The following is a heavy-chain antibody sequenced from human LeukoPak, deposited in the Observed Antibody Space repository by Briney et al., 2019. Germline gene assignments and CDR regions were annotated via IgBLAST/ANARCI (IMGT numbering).Heavy chain of an antibody. CDR2: MNPKSGYS. J-gene: IGHJ4*02. D-gene: IGHD4-17*01. V-gene: IGHV1-8*01. CDR1: GYTFSSYD. Sequence: GASVRVSCKASGYTFSSYDINWVRQAPGQGLEWMGWMNPKSGYSGSAQKFQGRVTMTRTTSITTAYMELSSLRSEDTAVYYCARTDGDLDYWGQGTLVTVSS. CDR3: ARTDGDLDY.